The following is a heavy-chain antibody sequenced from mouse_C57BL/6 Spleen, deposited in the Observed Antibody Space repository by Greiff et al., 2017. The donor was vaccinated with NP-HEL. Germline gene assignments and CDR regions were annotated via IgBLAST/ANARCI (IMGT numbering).Heavy chain of an antibody. CDR1: GYTFTDYY. CDR2: INPNNGGT. Sequence: EVQLQQSGPELVKPGASVKISCKASGYTFTDYYMNWVKQSHGKSLEWIGDINPNNGGTSYNQKFKGKATLTVDKSSSTAYMELRSLTSEDSAVYYCARSITTVPLDYWGQGTSVTVSS. CDR3: ARSITTVPLDY. V-gene: IGHV1-26*01. D-gene: IGHD1-1*01. J-gene: IGHJ4*01.